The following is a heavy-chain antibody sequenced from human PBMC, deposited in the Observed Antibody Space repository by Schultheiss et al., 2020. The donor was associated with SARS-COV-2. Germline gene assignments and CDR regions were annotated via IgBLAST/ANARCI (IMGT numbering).Heavy chain of an antibody. CDR1: GFTFSDSA. J-gene: IGHJ4*01. D-gene: IGHD2-2*01. Sequence: GGSLRLSCAASGFTFSDSAVHWVRQASGKGLEWVGRIKNKADSYATAFAASVEGRFTISRDDSKNTAYLQMNGLRAEDTAVYYCASKGGYCSSTSCEREPDYW. V-gene: IGHV3-73*01. CDR3: ASKGGYCSSTSCEREPDY. CDR2: IKNKADSYAT.